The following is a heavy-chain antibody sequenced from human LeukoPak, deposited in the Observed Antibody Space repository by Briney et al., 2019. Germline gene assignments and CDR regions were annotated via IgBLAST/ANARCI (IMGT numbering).Heavy chain of an antibody. CDR3: ARGGHRRYYYTSGSAFDP. CDR2: INPKIGGT. Sequence: ASVKVSCKGSGYTFTDSYLHWVRQAPGQGLEWMGWINPKIGGTNYAQKFQGRVTMTRDTSISTAYMELSRLRSDDTAIYYCARGGHRRYYYTSGSAFDPWGQGTLVTVSS. V-gene: IGHV1-2*02. J-gene: IGHJ5*02. D-gene: IGHD3-10*01. CDR1: GYTFTDSY.